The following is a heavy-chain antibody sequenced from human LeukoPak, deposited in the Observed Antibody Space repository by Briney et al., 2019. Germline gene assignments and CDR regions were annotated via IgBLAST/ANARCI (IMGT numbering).Heavy chain of an antibody. J-gene: IGHJ6*03. V-gene: IGHV1-69*13. Sequence: VASVKVSCKASGGTFSSYAISWVRQAPGQGLEWMGGIIPIFGTANYAQKFQGRVTITADESTSTAYMELSSLRSEDTAGYYCARNRRGSSTSCYPEAHYYYMDVWGKGTTVTISS. CDR2: IIPIFGTA. CDR1: GGTFSSYA. CDR3: ARNRRGSSTSCYPEAHYYYMDV. D-gene: IGHD2-2*01.